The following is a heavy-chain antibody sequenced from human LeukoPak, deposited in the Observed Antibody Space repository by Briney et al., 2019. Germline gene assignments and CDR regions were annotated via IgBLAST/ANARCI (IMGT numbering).Heavy chain of an antibody. D-gene: IGHD2-2*01. V-gene: IGHV1-2*02. CDR1: GYTFTSYY. J-gene: IGHJ6*03. CDR3: ARAIVVDYYMDV. CDR2: INPNSGGT. Sequence: ASVKVSCKASGYTFTSYYMHWVRQAPGQGLEWMGWINPNSGGTNYAQKFQGRVTMTRDTSISTAYMELSRLRSDDTAVYYCARAIVVDYYMDVWGKGTTVTISS.